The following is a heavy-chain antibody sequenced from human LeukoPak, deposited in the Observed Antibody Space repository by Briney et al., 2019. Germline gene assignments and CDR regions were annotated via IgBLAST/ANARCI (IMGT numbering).Heavy chain of an antibody. CDR2: ISAYNGNT. V-gene: IGHV1-18*01. Sequence: ASAKVSCKASGYTSTSDGISCGPQSPGRRLGWMGWISAYNGNTNYAQKLRGRVTMTTDTTTSTAYMELRRLRSDDTAVYYCARDADQWLVYPFDYWGQGTLVTVSS. CDR1: GYTSTSDG. D-gene: IGHD6-19*01. J-gene: IGHJ4*02. CDR3: ARDADQWLVYPFDY.